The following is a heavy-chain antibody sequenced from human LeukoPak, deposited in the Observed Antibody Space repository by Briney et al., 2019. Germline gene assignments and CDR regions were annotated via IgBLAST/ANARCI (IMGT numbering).Heavy chain of an antibody. Sequence: GGSLRLSCAASGLTFSSYSMNWVRQAPGKGLEWVSSISSSSSHIYYADSVKGRFTISRDNAKNSLYLQMNSLRAEDTAVYYCARFMVRGVMDYWGQGTLVTVSS. V-gene: IGHV3-21*01. D-gene: IGHD3-10*01. CDR3: ARFMVRGVMDY. CDR1: GLTFSSYS. J-gene: IGHJ4*02. CDR2: ISSSSSHI.